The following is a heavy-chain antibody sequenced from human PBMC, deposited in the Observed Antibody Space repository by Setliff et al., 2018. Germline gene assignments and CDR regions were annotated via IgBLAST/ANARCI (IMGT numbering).Heavy chain of an antibody. V-gene: IGHV4-39*07. D-gene: IGHD1-1*01. J-gene: IGHJ3*02. CDR3: RQAVVGRDVFDI. Sequence: SSETLSLTCTVSGGSISSDDNYWSWIRQPPGKGLEWFGEINQSGSGDYNPSFKGRVTISVDTSKKQFSLTLTSVTAADTALYYCRQAVVGRDVFDIWGQGTVVTVSS. CDR1: GGSISSDDNY. CDR2: INQSGSG.